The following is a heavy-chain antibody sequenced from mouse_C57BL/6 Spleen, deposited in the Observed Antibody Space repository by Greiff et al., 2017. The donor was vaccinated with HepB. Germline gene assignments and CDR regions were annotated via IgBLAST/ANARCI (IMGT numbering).Heavy chain of an antibody. Sequence: EVMLVESGEGLVKPGGSLKLSCAASGFTFSSYAMSWVRQTPEKRLEWVAYISSGGDYIYYADTVKGRFTISRDNARNTLYLQMSSLKSEDTAMYYCTREELVYYDYANHAMDYWGQGTSVTVSS. D-gene: IGHD2-4*01. CDR1: GFTFSSYA. CDR3: TREELVYYDYANHAMDY. J-gene: IGHJ4*01. V-gene: IGHV5-9-1*02. CDR2: ISSGGDYI.